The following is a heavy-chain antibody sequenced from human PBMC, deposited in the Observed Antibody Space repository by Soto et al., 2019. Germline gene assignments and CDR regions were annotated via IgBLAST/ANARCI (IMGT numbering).Heavy chain of an antibody. CDR1: EFTFSSYD. J-gene: IGHJ6*02. CDR2: IGTAGDT. V-gene: IGHV3-13*01. D-gene: IGHD3-3*01. CDR3: ARAAGIYDFWSGPNYGMDV. Sequence: GGSLRLSCTASEFTFSSYDMHWVRQKTGKGLEWVSAIGTAGDTYYPGSVKGRFTISRENAKNSLYLQMNSLRAGDTAVYYCARAAGIYDFWSGPNYGMDVWGQGTTVTVSS.